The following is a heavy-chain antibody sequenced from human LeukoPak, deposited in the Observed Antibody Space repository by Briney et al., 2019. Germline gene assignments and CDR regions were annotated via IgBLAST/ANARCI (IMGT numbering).Heavy chain of an antibody. Sequence: GGSLRLSCAASGFTFSSYSMNWVRQAPGEGLEWVSSISSSSSYIYYADSVKGRFTISRDNAKNSLYLQMNSLRAEDTAVYYCARALAAAGTDYWGQGTLVTVSP. CDR2: ISSSSSYI. J-gene: IGHJ4*02. CDR1: GFTFSSYS. V-gene: IGHV3-21*01. CDR3: ARALAAAGTDY. D-gene: IGHD6-13*01.